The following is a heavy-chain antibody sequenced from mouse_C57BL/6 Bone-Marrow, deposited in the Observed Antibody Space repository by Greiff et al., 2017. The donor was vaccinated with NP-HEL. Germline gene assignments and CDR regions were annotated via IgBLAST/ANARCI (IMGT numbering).Heavy chain of an antibody. CDR3: ARWYYTRFDY. D-gene: IGHD2-12*01. CDR1: GYTFTSYW. CDR2: IHPNSCST. V-gene: IGHV1-64*01. J-gene: IGHJ2*01. Sequence: QVQLQQPGAELVKPGASVKLSCKASGYTFTSYWMHWVKQRPGQGLEWIGMIHPNSCSTNYNEKFKSKATLTVDKSSSTAYMQLSSLTSEDSAVYYCARWYYTRFDYWGQGTTLTVSS.